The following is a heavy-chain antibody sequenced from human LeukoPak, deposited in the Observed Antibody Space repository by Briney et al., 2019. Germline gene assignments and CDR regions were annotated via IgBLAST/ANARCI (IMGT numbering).Heavy chain of an antibody. D-gene: IGHD2-15*01. CDR3: ARDVTPQTGWYYFDY. J-gene: IGHJ4*02. CDR1: GGSFSSFY. Sequence: SXXXXLTCTVSGGSFSSFYWSWIRQPPGKGLEWIGYVYYNGITKHNPSLKNRVTISVEKYKNQFSLKLTSVTAADTAVYYCARDVTPQTGWYYFDYWGQGTLVTVSS. CDR2: VYYNGIT. V-gene: IGHV4-59*01.